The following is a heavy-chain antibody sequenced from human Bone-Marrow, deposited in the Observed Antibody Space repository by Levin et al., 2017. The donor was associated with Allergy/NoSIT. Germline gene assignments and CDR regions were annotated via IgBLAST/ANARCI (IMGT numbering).Heavy chain of an antibody. CDR3: AKDPHYDFWSPFYEF. CDR1: GFTFSSYA. D-gene: IGHD3-3*01. CDR2: VSGNGGST. J-gene: IGHJ4*02. Sequence: ETLSLTCAASGFTFSSYALTWVRQAPGKGLEWVSSVSGNGGSTYYADSVKGRFTISRDNSKNIVYLHMNGLRGDDTAIYYCAKDPHYDFWSPFYEFWGQGALITVST. V-gene: IGHV3-23*01.